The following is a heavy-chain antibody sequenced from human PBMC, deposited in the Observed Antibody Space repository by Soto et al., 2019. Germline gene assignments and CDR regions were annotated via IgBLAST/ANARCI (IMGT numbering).Heavy chain of an antibody. Sequence: QLQLQESGPGLVKPSETLSLTCTVSGGSISSSSYYWGWIRQPPGKGLEWIGSIYYSGSTYYNPSLKSRVTISVDTSKNQFSLKLSSVTAADTAVYYCARRGPYTIFGVVGVDNWFDPWGQGTLVTVSS. CDR2: IYYSGST. V-gene: IGHV4-39*01. CDR3: ARRGPYTIFGVVGVDNWFDP. CDR1: GGSISSSSYY. D-gene: IGHD3-3*01. J-gene: IGHJ5*02.